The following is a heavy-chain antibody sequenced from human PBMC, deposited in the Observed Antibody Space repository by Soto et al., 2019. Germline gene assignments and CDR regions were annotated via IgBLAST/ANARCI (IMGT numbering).Heavy chain of an antibody. CDR1: GGSSSSSSGY. V-gene: IGHV4-39*01. J-gene: IGHJ6*02. D-gene: IGHD2-15*01. CDR2: IFYSGST. CDR3: ARHLTYCSAGSCYSDFPYYGMDV. Sequence: SETLSLSCTVAGGSSSSSSGYWGWIRQPPGKGLEWIGSIFYSGSTYYNPSLKSRVTISVDTSKNQFSLKLSSVTAADTAVYYCARHLTYCSAGSCYSDFPYYGMDVWGQGTTVTVSS.